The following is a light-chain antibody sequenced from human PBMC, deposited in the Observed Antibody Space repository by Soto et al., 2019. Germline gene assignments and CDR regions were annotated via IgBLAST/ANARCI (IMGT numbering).Light chain of an antibody. Sequence: EIVMTQSPATLSVSPGERATLSCRASQSVSSNLAWYQQKPGQAPRLLIYGASTRATGIPARFSGSGSGTEFTLPISSLQYEDFAVYYCQQYNLWPPITFGQGTRLEIK. CDR2: GAS. CDR1: QSVSSN. V-gene: IGKV3D-15*01. CDR3: QQYNLWPPIT. J-gene: IGKJ5*01.